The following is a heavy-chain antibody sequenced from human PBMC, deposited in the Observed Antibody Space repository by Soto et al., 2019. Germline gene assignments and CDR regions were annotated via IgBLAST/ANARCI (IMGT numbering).Heavy chain of an antibody. CDR3: ARGVASYYYDY. CDR2: FDWDGDK. Sequence: SGPTLVNPTQILTLTCTFSGFSLSTYGMRVSWIRQPPGQALEWLARFDWDGDKFYSTSLKTRLTISKDTSKNQVVLTMTNMDPVDTATYYCARGVASYYYDYWGQGTLVTVYS. J-gene: IGHJ4*02. D-gene: IGHD3-10*01. CDR1: GFSLSTYGMR. V-gene: IGHV2-70*04.